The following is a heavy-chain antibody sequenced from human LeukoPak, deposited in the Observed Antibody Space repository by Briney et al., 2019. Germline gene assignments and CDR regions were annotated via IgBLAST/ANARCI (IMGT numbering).Heavy chain of an antibody. D-gene: IGHD6-13*01. CDR1: GFTFSSYA. Sequence: GGSLRLSCAASGFTFSSYAMSWVRQAPGKELEWVSALSGSGSNTYFADSVKGRFTISRDNSKNTLYLQMNSLRAEDTAIYYCAKPDSSTWYGRGFDYWGQGTLVTVSS. V-gene: IGHV3-23*01. J-gene: IGHJ4*02. CDR2: LSGSGSNT. CDR3: AKPDSSTWYGRGFDY.